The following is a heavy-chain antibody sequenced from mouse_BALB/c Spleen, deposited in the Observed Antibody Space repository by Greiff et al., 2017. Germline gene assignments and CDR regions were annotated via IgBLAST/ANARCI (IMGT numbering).Heavy chain of an antibody. Sequence: EVMLVESGGGLVQPGGSLKLSCAASGFTFSSYTMSWVRQTPEKRLEWVAYISNGGGSTYYPDTVKGRFTISRDNAKNTLYLQMSSLKSEDTAMYYCARHQDSSGYVVFYAMDYWGQGTSVTVSS. J-gene: IGHJ4*01. V-gene: IGHV5-12-2*01. D-gene: IGHD3-2*01. CDR3: ARHQDSSGYVVFYAMDY. CDR2: ISNGGGST. CDR1: GFTFSSYT.